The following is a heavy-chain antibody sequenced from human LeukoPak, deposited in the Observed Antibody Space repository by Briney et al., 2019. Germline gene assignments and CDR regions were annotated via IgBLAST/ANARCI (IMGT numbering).Heavy chain of an antibody. V-gene: IGHV4-59*01. CDR1: GGSISSYY. J-gene: IGHJ4*02. D-gene: IGHD2-15*01. Sequence: PSETLSLTCTVSGGSISSYYWSWIRQPPGKGLEWIGYIYYSGSTNYNPSLKSRVTISVDTSKNQFSLKLSSVTAADTAVYYCAREVRYCSGGSCYSDSFDYWGQGTLVTVSS. CDR2: IYYSGST. CDR3: AREVRYCSGGSCYSDSFDY.